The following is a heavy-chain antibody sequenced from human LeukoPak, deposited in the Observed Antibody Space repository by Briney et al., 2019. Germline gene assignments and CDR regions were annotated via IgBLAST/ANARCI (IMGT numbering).Heavy chain of an antibody. CDR3: ARGSSGAYYYYYYYMDV. V-gene: IGHV4-61*02. CDR1: GGSISSGDYY. D-gene: IGHD3-10*01. CDR2: IYTSGST. J-gene: IGHJ6*03. Sequence: SETLSLTCTVSGGSISSGDYYWSWIRQPAGKGLEWIGRIYTSGSTNYNPSLKSRVTISVDTSKNQFSLKLSSVTAADTAVYYCARGSSGAYYYYYYYMDVWGKGTTVTVSS.